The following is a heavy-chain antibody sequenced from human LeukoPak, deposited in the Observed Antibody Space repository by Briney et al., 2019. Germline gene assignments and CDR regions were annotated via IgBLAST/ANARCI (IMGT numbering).Heavy chain of an antibody. Sequence: SETLSHTCAVYGGSFSGYYWSWIRQPPGKGLDRIGEINHSGSTNYNPSLKSRVTISVDTTKNQFSLKLNSVTAADTAVYYCARALEYCSCMDVWGKGTTVTVSS. J-gene: IGHJ6*04. CDR3: ARALEYCSCMDV. CDR2: INHSGST. D-gene: IGHD2/OR15-2a*01. V-gene: IGHV4-34*01. CDR1: GGSFSGYY.